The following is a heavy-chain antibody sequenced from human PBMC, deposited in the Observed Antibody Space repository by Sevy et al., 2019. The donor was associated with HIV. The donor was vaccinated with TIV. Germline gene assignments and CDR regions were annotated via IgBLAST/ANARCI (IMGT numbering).Heavy chain of an antibody. Sequence: GGFLRLSCAASGFTFSDYYMSWIRQAPGKGLEWVSYISSSGSTIYYADSVKGRFTISRDNAKNALYLQMNSLRAEDTAVYYCARAPNRSGYYSVFFSDYWGQGTLVTVSS. J-gene: IGHJ4*02. D-gene: IGHD3-22*01. CDR1: GFTFSDYY. V-gene: IGHV3-11*01. CDR2: ISSSGSTI. CDR3: ARAPNRSGYYSVFFSDY.